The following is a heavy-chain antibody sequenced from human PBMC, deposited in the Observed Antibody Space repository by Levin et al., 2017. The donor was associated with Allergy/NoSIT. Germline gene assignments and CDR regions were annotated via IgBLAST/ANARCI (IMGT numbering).Heavy chain of an antibody. Sequence: GESLKISCAASGFTFSSYAMNWVRQAPGKGLEWVSAISGSGGSTYYADSVKGRFTISRDNSNNTLYLQMNSLRAEDTAVYYCAKPPEDSSSWYYFDYWGQGTLVTVSS. CDR2: ISGSGGST. J-gene: IGHJ4*02. V-gene: IGHV3-23*01. CDR3: AKPPEDSSSWYYFDY. CDR1: GFTFSSYA. D-gene: IGHD6-13*01.